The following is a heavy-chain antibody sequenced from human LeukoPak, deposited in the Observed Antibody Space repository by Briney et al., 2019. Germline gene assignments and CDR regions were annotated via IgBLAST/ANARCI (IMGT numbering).Heavy chain of an antibody. CDR2: ISSSGSTI. CDR3: ARDRPYYSYCFDI. CDR1: GFTFTSYS. D-gene: IGHD2-21*01. Sequence: QPGGSLRFSCAASGFTFTSYSMNWVRQAPGKGLEWVSYISSSGSTISYADSVKGRFTISRDNAKNSLYLQMNSLRAEDTAVYYCARDRPYYSYCFDIWGQGTMVTVSS. V-gene: IGHV3-48*01. J-gene: IGHJ3*02.